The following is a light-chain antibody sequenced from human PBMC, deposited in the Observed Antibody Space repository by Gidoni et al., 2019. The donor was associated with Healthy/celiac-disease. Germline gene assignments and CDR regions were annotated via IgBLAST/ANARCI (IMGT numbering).Light chain of an antibody. CDR1: QSISSY. J-gene: IGKJ4*01. CDR2: AAS. V-gene: IGKV1-39*01. CDR3: QQCYSTPLT. Sequence: DIQMTQSPSSLSASVGDRVTITCRARQSISSYLNWYQQKPGKAPKLLIYAASSLQRGVPSRFSGSVSGTDFTLTISILQPEDFATYYCQQCYSTPLTFGGXTKVEIK.